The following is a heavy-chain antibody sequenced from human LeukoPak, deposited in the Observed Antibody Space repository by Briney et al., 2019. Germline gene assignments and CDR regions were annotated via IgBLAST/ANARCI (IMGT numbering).Heavy chain of an antibody. CDR1: GFTFSVYW. V-gene: IGHV3-74*01. CDR3: ARDRGDTGTEFDY. J-gene: IGHJ4*02. Sequence: GGSLSLSCAASGFTFSVYWMHWVREAPGEGRVWVSRINSDGSSTRYAESVKGRFTISRHNAKNTLYLQMNSLRAEDTAVYYCARDRGDTGTEFDYWGQGTLATVSS. CDR2: INSDGSST. D-gene: IGHD5-18*01.